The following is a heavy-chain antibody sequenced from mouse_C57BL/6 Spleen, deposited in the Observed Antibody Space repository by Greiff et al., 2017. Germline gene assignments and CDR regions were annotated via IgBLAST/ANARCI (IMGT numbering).Heavy chain of an antibody. V-gene: IGHV3-1*01. J-gene: IGHJ3*01. CDR2: ISYSGST. CDR1: GYSITSGYD. CDR3: ASDYYGSSPLAY. D-gene: IGHD1-1*01. Sequence: EVQLVESGPGMVKPSQSLSLTCTVTGYSITSGYDWHWIRHFPGNKLEWMGYISYSGSTNYNPSLKSRISITHDTSKNHFFLKLNSVTTEDTATYYCASDYYGSSPLAYWGQGTLVTVSA.